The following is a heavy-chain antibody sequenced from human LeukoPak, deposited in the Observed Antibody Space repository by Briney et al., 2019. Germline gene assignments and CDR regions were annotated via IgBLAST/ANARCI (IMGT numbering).Heavy chain of an antibody. V-gene: IGHV1-2*02. CDR2: INPNSGGT. CDR1: GYTFTGYY. J-gene: IGHJ5*02. Sequence: ASVKVSCKASGYTFTGYYMHWVRQAPGQGLEWMGWINPNSGGTNYAQKFQGRVTMTRDTSISTAYMELSRLRSDDTAVYYCARSGRIAARPAWFDPWDQGTLVTVSS. CDR3: ARSGRIAARPAWFDP. D-gene: IGHD6-6*01.